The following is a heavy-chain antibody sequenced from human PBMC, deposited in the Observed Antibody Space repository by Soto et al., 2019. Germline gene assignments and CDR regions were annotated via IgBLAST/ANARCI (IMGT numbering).Heavy chain of an antibody. Sequence: GGSLRLSCAASGFTFSDYAMSWVRQAPGKGLEWVSAISGSAIATYYADSVKGRFTISRDNSKNTLYLQMNRLKAEDTAVYYCATVAISIFRGTNNWFGTRGKGTLVTVSS. CDR3: ATVAISIFRGTNNWFGT. CDR2: ISGSAIAT. J-gene: IGHJ5*02. V-gene: IGHV3-23*01. CDR1: GFTFSDYA. D-gene: IGHD3-10*01.